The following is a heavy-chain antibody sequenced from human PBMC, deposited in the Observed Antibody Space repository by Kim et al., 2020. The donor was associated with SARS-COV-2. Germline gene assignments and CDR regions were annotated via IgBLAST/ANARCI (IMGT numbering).Heavy chain of an antibody. J-gene: IGHJ2*01. CDR2: INPRGGST. D-gene: IGHD5-18*01. CDR1: GYTFTRYY. Sequence: ASVKVSCKASGYTFTRYYMHWVRQAPGQGLEWMGIINPRGGSTSYAQKLQGRVTMTRDTSTSTVYMELSNLRSEDTAGYYCAREARGYSYGPDWYFDLWG. CDR3: AREARGYSYGPDWYFDL. V-gene: IGHV1-46*01.